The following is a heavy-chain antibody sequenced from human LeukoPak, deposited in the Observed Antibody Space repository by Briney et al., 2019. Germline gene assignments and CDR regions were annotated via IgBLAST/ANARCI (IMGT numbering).Heavy chain of an antibody. Sequence: GRSLRLSCTASGFTFSSYAMNWVRQAPGKGLEWVSGIGAGGTFTYYADSVKGRFTISRDNSRNTLYLQMNSLRAEDTAVYYCAKDAAGPEYWGQGTLVTVSS. CDR1: GFTFSSYA. CDR2: IGAGGTFT. J-gene: IGHJ4*02. CDR3: AKDAAGPEY. V-gene: IGHV3-23*01. D-gene: IGHD6-13*01.